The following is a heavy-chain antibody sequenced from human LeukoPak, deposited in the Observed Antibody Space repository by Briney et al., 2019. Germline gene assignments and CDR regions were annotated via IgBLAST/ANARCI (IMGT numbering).Heavy chain of an antibody. D-gene: IGHD2-2*01. V-gene: IGHV3-48*01. CDR2: ISTTGDIK. Sequence: GGSLRLSCGASGFILSDYRMDWVRQAPGKGLEWVSLISTTGDIKYYADSVKGRFTISRDNAKNSLSLQMNSLRADDTAVYYCVRDAKEGQLLDRSVRGKGTTVIVSS. CDR1: GFILSDYR. CDR3: VRDAKEGQLLDRSV. J-gene: IGHJ6*04.